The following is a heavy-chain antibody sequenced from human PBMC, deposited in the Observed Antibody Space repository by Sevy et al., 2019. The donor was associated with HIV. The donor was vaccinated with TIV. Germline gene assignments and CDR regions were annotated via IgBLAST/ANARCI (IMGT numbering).Heavy chain of an antibody. D-gene: IGHD3-10*01. CDR1: GYTFTSYY. Sequence: ASVKVSCKASGYTFTSYYTHWVRQAPGQGLEWMGIINSSGGSTSYSQKFQGRVTMTRDTSTSTVYMELSSLRSEDTAVYYCAREGHKYYGSGSYPDYYGMDVWGQGTTVTVSS. CDR2: INSSGGST. V-gene: IGHV1-46*01. CDR3: AREGHKYYGSGSYPDYYGMDV. J-gene: IGHJ6*02.